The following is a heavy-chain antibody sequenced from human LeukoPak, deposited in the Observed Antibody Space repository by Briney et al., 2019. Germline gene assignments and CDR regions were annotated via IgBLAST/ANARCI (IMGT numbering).Heavy chain of an antibody. D-gene: IGHD4-17*01. CDR3: AKDNTVTTSGPFFDY. CDR2: INNSGGNI. CDR1: GFTFSTYG. J-gene: IGHJ4*02. V-gene: IGHV3-23*01. Sequence: GGTLRLSCAASGFTFSTYGMSWVRQAPGKGLEWVSSINNSGGNIYYADSVKGRFTISRDNSKNTLYLQMNSLRAEDTAVYYCAKDNTVTTSGPFFDYWGQGTLVTVSS.